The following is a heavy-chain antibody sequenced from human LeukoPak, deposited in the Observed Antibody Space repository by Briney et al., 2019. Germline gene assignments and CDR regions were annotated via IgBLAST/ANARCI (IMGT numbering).Heavy chain of an antibody. V-gene: IGHV3-43*02. CDR2: ISGDGGST. Sequence: RPGGSLRLSCAASGFTFDDYAMHWVRQAPGKGLEWVSLISGDGGSTYYADSVKGRFTISRDNSKNSLYLQMNSLRTEDTALYYCAEDWFAAGTGWGQGTLVTVSS. J-gene: IGHJ4*02. CDR3: AEDWFAAGTG. CDR1: GFTFDDYA. D-gene: IGHD6-19*01.